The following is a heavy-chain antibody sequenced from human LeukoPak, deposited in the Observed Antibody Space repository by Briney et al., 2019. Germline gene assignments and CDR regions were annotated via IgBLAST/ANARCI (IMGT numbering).Heavy chain of an antibody. CDR1: GGSISSGAYS. CDR2: MYHSGST. V-gene: IGHV4-30-2*01. CDR3: ARESRRLNAFDI. J-gene: IGHJ3*02. Sequence: ASETLSLTCAVSGGSISSGAYSWSWIRQPPGKGLEWIGYMYHSGSTYYNPSLKSRVTISVDTSKNQFSLKLSSVTAADTAVYYCARESRRLNAFDIWGQGTMVTVSS.